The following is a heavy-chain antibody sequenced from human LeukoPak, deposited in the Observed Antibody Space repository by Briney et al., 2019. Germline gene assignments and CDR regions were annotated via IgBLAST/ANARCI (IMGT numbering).Heavy chain of an antibody. J-gene: IGHJ3*01. CDR3: ASHYFDDAFDV. Sequence: SETLSLTCAVSGGSISSSNWWSWVRQPPGKGLEWIGEIYHSGSTNYNPSLKSRVTISVDQSKNQFSLKLRSVTAADTAVYYCASHYFDDAFDVWGQGTMVTVSS. D-gene: IGHD3-10*01. CDR1: GGSISSSNW. CDR2: IYHSGST. V-gene: IGHV4-4*02.